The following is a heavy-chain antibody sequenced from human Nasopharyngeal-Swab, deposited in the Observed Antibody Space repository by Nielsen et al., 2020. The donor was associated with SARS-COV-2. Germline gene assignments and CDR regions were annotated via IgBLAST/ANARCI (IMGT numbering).Heavy chain of an antibody. J-gene: IGHJ4*02. CDR2: IYYSGST. V-gene: IGHV4-30-4*01. CDR3: ARAPTAGGPDY. CDR1: GGPISSGDHY. Sequence: LRLSCTVSGGPISSGDHYWSWIRQPPGKGLEWIGYIYYSGSTYYNPSLKSRVTVSVDTSKNQFSLKLSSVTAADTAVYYCARAPTAGGPDYWSQGTLVTVSS.